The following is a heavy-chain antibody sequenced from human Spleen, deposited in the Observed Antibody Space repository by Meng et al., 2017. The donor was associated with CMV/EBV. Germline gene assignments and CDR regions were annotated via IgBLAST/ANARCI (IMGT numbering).Heavy chain of an antibody. D-gene: IGHD3-22*01. CDR3: ARDFTRGFSYFDY. Sequence: GFTFNSDGRHWVRQAPGKGLEWVAVISYDGSNKYYADSVKGRFSISRDNAKNTLYLQMNSLRAEDTAVYYCARDFTRGFSYFDYWGQGTLVTVSS. CDR1: GFTFNSDG. CDR2: ISYDGSNK. V-gene: IGHV3-30*19. J-gene: IGHJ4*02.